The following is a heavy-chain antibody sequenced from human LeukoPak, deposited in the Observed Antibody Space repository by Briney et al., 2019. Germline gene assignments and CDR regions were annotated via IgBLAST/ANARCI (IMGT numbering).Heavy chain of an antibody. Sequence: GGSLRLSCAASGFTFSSYEMNWVRQAPGKGLEWVSYISSNGATIHYADSVKGRFTISRDNTKNSLYLQLNSLRAEDTAVYYCVGDTDPWGQGTLVTVSS. CDR1: GFTFSSYE. CDR3: VGDTDP. V-gene: IGHV3-48*03. J-gene: IGHJ5*02. CDR2: ISSNGATI.